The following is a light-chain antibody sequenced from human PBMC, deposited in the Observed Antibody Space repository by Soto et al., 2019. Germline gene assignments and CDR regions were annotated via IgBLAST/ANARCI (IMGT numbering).Light chain of an antibody. CDR1: QTISSW. J-gene: IGKJ1*01. CDR2: KAS. CDR3: QQYKTYWT. Sequence: DIQMTQSPSALSGSVGDRVTITFRARQTISSWLAWYQQNSGKAPKLLIYKASTLERGVLSRFSGSGSGTEFTLTICSLQPDDFASYYCQQYKTYWTFGQGTKVAIK. V-gene: IGKV1-5*03.